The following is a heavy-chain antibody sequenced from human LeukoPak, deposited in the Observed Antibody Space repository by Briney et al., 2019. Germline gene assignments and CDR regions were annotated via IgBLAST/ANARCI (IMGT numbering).Heavy chain of an antibody. D-gene: IGHD6-19*01. Sequence: GGSLRLSCAASGFTFSSYWMHWVRQAPGKGLVWVSRINNDGSDMSYADSVRGRFTISRDNARNSLYLQMNTLRADDTAFYYCVRVSTGYYFDSWGQGTLVTVSS. CDR3: VRVSTGYYFDS. V-gene: IGHV3-74*01. J-gene: IGHJ4*02. CDR1: GFTFSSYW. CDR2: INNDGSDM.